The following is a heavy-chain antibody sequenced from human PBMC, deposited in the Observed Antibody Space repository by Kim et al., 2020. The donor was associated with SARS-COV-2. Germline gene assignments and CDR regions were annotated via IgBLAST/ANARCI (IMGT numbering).Heavy chain of an antibody. Sequence: SETLSLTCTVSGGSISSYYWSWIRQPPGKGLEWIGYIYYSGSTNYNPSLKSRVTISVDTSKNQFSLKLSSVTAADTAVYYCARDPGNGDSRGDYYYYGMDVWGQGTTVTVSS. CDR1: GGSISSYY. D-gene: IGHD4-17*01. CDR3: ARDPGNGDSRGDYYYYGMDV. J-gene: IGHJ6*02. CDR2: IYYSGST. V-gene: IGHV4-59*01.